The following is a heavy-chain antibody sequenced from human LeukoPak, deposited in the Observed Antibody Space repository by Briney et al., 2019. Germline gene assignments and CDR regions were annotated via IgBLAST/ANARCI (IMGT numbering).Heavy chain of an antibody. D-gene: IGHD5-12*01. J-gene: IGHJ4*02. CDR1: GYTFAGYY. CDR3: ARVDSGYSGYELDY. Sequence: ASVKVSCKASGYTFAGYYTHWVRQAPGQGLEWMGWINPNSGGTNYAQKFQGRVTLTRDTSISTAYMELSSLRSDDTAVYYCARVDSGYSGYELDYWGQGALVTVSS. V-gene: IGHV1-2*02. CDR2: INPNSGGT.